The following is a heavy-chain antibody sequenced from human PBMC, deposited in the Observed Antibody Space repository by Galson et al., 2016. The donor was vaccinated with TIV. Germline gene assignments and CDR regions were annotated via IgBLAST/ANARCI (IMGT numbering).Heavy chain of an antibody. CDR1: GFTFGVYV. V-gene: IGHV3-23*01. D-gene: IGHD1-14*01. J-gene: IGHJ4*02. CDR3: AKSGTNLIDY. CDR2: ISGSGGSV. Sequence: SLRLSCAASGFTFGVYVMTWVRQAPGKGLEWMSNISGSGGSVSYADSVKGRFTISRDNSKHTLYLQMNGLRADGTAVYYCAKSGTNLIDYWGQGTLVSVFS.